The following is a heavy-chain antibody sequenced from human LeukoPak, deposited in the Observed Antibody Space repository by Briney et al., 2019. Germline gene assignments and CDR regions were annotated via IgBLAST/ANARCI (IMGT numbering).Heavy chain of an antibody. J-gene: IGHJ5*02. CDR1: GGSISSSSYY. CDR2: IYYSGST. CDR3: ARERDRARPRS. Sequence: SETLSLTCTDSGGSISSSSYYWGWIRQPPGKGLEWIGSIYYSGSTYYNPSLKSRVTISVDTSKNQFSLKLSSVTAADTAVYYCARERDRARPRSWGQGTLVTVSS. V-gene: IGHV4-39*02. D-gene: IGHD6-6*01.